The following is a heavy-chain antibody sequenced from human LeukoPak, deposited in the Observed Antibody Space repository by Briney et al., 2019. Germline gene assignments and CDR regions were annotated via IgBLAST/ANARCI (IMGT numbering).Heavy chain of an antibody. CDR2: ISYDGSNK. Sequence: GGSLRLSCAASGFTFSSYAMHWVRQAPGKGLEWVAVISYDGSNKYYADSVKGRFTISRDNSKNTLYLQMNGLRAEDTAVYYCARDGAPIVPSGMDVWGQGTTVTAS. CDR1: GFTFSSYA. J-gene: IGHJ6*02. V-gene: IGHV3-30-3*01. D-gene: IGHD5-12*01. CDR3: ARDGAPIVPSGMDV.